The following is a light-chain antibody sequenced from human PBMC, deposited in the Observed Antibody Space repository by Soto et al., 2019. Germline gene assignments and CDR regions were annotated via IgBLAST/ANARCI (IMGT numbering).Light chain of an antibody. Sequence: QSALTQAPSASGSPGQSVTISCAGTSTDVGRFNYVSWYQHHPGKAPKLIIYDVTKRPSGVPDRFSGSKSGNTAYLAVSGLQAEDEADYFCSSFVHGTSYVFGTGTKLTVL. CDR2: DVT. CDR3: SSFVHGTSYV. J-gene: IGLJ1*01. V-gene: IGLV2-8*01. CDR1: STDVGRFNY.